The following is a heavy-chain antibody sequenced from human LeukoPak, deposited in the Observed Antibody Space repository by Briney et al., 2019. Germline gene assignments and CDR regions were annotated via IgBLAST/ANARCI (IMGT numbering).Heavy chain of an antibody. CDR2: IYYSGST. D-gene: IGHD3-9*01. Sequence: PSETLSLTCTVSGGSISSYYWSWIRQPPGKGLEWIGYIYYSGSTNYNPSLKSRVTISVDTSKNQFSLKLSSVTAADTAVYYCARRRYYDILTGYYPSQYYYYGVDVWGQGTTVTVSS. CDR3: ARRRYYDILTGYYPSQYYYYGVDV. J-gene: IGHJ6*02. CDR1: GGSISSYY. V-gene: IGHV4-59*01.